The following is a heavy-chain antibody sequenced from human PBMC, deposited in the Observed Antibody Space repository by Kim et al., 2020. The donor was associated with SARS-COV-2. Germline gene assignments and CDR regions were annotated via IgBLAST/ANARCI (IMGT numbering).Heavy chain of an antibody. D-gene: IGHD6-6*01. J-gene: IGHJ2*01. CDR3: ARDRPRDPWDPGYFDL. CDR1: GFTFSSYG. V-gene: IGHV3-33*08. Sequence: GGSLRLSCAASGFTFSSYGMHWVRQAPGKGLEWVAVIWYDGSNKYYADSVKGRFTISRDNSKNTLYLQMNSLRAEDTAVYYCARDRPRDPWDPGYFDLWGRGTLVTVSS. CDR2: IWYDGSNK.